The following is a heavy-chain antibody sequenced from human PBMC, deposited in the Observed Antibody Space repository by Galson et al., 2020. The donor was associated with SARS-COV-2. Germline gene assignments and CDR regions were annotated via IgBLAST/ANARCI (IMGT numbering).Heavy chain of an antibody. J-gene: IGHJ3*02. V-gene: IGHV3-33*01. CDR3: ARDFYYGSGSYYSPDAFDI. CDR1: GFTFSSYG. CDR2: IWYDGSNK. Sequence: QLGESLKISCAASGFTFSSYGMHWVRQAPGKGLEWVAVIWYDGSNKYYADSVKGRFTISRDNSKNTLYLQMNSLRAEDTAVYYCARDFYYGSGSYYSPDAFDIWGQGTMVTVSS. D-gene: IGHD3-10*01.